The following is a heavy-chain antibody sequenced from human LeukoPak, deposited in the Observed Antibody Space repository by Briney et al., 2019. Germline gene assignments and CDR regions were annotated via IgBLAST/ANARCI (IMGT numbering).Heavy chain of an antibody. D-gene: IGHD3-10*01. Sequence: SETLSLTCAVYGGSFSGYYWSWIRQPPGKGLEWIGEINHSGSANYNPSLKSRVTISVDTSKNQFSLKLSSVTAADTAVYYCARATITMVRGVIQYYFDYWGQGTLVTVSS. CDR1: GGSFSGYY. CDR3: ARATITMVRGVIQYYFDY. J-gene: IGHJ4*02. V-gene: IGHV4-34*01. CDR2: INHSGSA.